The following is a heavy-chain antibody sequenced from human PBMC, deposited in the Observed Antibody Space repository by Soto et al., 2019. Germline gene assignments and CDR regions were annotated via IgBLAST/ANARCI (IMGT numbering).Heavy chain of an antibody. D-gene: IGHD3-3*01. CDR2: IKQDGSEK. CDR1: GFTFSSYW. J-gene: IGHJ6*02. Sequence: PGGSLRLSCAASGFTFSSYWMSWVRQAPGKGLEWVANIKQDGSEKYYVDSVKGRFTISRDNAKNSLYPQMNSLRAEDTAVYYCAREAGWSGYDFWSGYRSNYYYYGMDVWGQGTTVTSP. V-gene: IGHV3-7*05. CDR3: AREAGWSGYDFWSGYRSNYYYYGMDV.